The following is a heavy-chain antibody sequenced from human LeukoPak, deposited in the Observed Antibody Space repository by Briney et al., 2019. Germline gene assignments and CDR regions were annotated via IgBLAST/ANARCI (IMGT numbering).Heavy chain of an antibody. CDR2: INHSGST. Sequence: SETLSLTCAVYGGSFSGYYWSWIRQPPGKGLEWIGEINHSGSTNYNPSLKSRVTISVDTSKNQFSLKLSSVTAADTAVYYCARGPRSLGRVDLWGRGTLVTVSS. CDR1: GGSFSGYY. J-gene: IGHJ2*01. V-gene: IGHV4-34*01. CDR3: ARGPRSLGRVDL.